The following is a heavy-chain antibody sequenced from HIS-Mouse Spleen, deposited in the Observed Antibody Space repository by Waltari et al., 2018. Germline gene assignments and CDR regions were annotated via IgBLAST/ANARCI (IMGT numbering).Heavy chain of an antibody. V-gene: IGHV4-39*01. CDR1: GRPISSSSYY. CDR2: IYYSGST. D-gene: IGHD4-17*01. Sequence: QLQLQQSGPGLVKPSETLALTCTGPGRPISSSSYYWGWFRQPPGKGLEWIGSIYYSGSTYYNPSLKSRVTISVDTSKNQFSLKLSSVTAADTAVYYCAYGDYFDYWGQGTLVTVSS. J-gene: IGHJ4*02. CDR3: AYGDYFDY.